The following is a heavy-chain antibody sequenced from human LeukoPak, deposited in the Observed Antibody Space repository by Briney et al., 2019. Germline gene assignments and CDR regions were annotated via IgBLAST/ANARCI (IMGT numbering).Heavy chain of an antibody. CDR3: ARGRRSGYQLDY. D-gene: IGHD3-3*01. V-gene: IGHV3-74*01. CDR2: INSDGSST. J-gene: IGHJ4*02. CDR1: GFTFSSYW. Sequence: GGSLRLSCAASGFTFSSYWMHWVRQAPGKGLVWVSRINSDGSSTSYADSVKGRFTISRDNAKNTLYLQMNSLRAEDTAVYYCARGRRSGYQLDYWGQGTLVTVFS.